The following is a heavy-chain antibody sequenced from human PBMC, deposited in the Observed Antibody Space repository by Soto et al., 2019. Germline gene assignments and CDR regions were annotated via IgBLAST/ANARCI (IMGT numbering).Heavy chain of an antibody. Sequence: SVKVSCKASGGTFSSYAISWVRQAPGQGLEWMGGIIPIFGTANYAQKFQGRVTITADESTSTAYMELSSLRSEDTAVYYCARALRCRVPMVSHAQSGGMDVWGQGTTVTVSS. CDR2: IIPIFGTA. D-gene: IGHD2-8*01. J-gene: IGHJ6*02. CDR1: GGTFSSYA. V-gene: IGHV1-69*13. CDR3: ARALRCRVPMVSHAQSGGMDV.